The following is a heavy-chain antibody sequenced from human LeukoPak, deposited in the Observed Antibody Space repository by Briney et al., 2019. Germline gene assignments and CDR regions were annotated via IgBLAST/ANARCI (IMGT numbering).Heavy chain of an antibody. Sequence: PSQTLSLTCTVSGGSISSGDYYWSWIRQPPGKGLEWIGYIYYSGSTYYNPSLKSRVTISVDTSKNQFSLKLSSVTAADTAVYYCARVGVLMVYAIRAFDIWGQGTMVTVSS. D-gene: IGHD2-8*01. J-gene: IGHJ3*02. CDR2: IYYSGST. V-gene: IGHV4-30-4*01. CDR1: GGSISSGDYY. CDR3: ARVGVLMVYAIRAFDI.